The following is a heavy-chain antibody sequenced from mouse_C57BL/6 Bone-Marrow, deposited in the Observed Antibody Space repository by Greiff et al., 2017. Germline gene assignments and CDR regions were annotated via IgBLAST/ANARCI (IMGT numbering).Heavy chain of an antibody. V-gene: IGHV5-16*01. Sequence: EVMLVESEGGLVQPGSSMKLSCTASGFTFSDYYMAWVRQVPEKGLEWVANINYDGSSTYYLDSLKSRFIISRDNAKNILYLQMSSLKSEDTATYYCARFYRDYFDYWGQGTTLTVSS. J-gene: IGHJ2*01. CDR1: GFTFSDYY. CDR2: INYDGSST. D-gene: IGHD2-1*01. CDR3: ARFYRDYFDY.